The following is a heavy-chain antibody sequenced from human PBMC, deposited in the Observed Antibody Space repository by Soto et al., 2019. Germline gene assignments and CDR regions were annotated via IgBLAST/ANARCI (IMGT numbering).Heavy chain of an antibody. J-gene: IGHJ5*02. CDR2: VYHTGDT. Sequence: PSETLSLTCVVSGGTVASSHWWSWVRQSPGRGLEWIGNVYHTGDTNFNPSLQSRVTLSVDKSNNQFSLRLTSVTAADTAVYFCAREIVTAGGNNYFDPWGPGTLVTAPQ. CDR3: AREIVTAGGNNYFDP. CDR1: GGTVASSHW. D-gene: IGHD2-21*02. V-gene: IGHV4-4*02.